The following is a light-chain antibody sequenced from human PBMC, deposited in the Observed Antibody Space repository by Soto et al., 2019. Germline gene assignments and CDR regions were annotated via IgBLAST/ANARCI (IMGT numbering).Light chain of an antibody. CDR2: GAS. CDR3: QQYNTWPRT. CDR1: QSVNSN. V-gene: IGKV3-15*01. Sequence: EIVMTQSPATLSVSPGERATLSCRASQSVNSNLAWYQQRPVQAPRLLIYGASTRATGIPARFSGSGSGTEFTLTMSSLQSEDFAVYYCQQYNTWPRTFGQGTRVEIK. J-gene: IGKJ1*01.